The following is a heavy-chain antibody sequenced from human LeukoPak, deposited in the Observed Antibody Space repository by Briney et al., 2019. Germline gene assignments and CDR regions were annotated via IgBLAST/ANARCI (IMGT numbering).Heavy chain of an antibody. CDR1: GGSITSSSHY. D-gene: IGHD6-19*01. Sequence: SETLSLTCTVSGGSITSSSHYWGWIRQPPGKGLEWIGSIYYSGDTYYNPSLKSRVTISVDTSKNQFSLKLSSVTAADTAVYYCASDLYSSGWSGPGAFDIWGQGTMVTVSS. CDR3: ASDLYSSGWSGPGAFDI. J-gene: IGHJ3*02. V-gene: IGHV4-39*07. CDR2: IYYSGDT.